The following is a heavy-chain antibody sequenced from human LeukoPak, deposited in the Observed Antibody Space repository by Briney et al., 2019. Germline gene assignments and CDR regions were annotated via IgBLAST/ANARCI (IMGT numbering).Heavy chain of an antibody. D-gene: IGHD3-10*01. Sequence: GGSLRLSCAASGFTFSNYWMHWVRQAPGKGLVRVSRIKSDGSSTSYADSVKGRFTISRDNAKNTLYLQMNSLRAEDTAVYYCARDWGITMVRGVYFDYWGQGTLVTVSS. CDR3: ARDWGITMVRGVYFDY. CDR1: GFTFSNYW. CDR2: IKSDGSST. J-gene: IGHJ4*02. V-gene: IGHV3-74*01.